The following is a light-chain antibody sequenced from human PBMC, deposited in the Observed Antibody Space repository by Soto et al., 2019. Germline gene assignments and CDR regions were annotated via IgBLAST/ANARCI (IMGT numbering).Light chain of an antibody. CDR3: HQRQSWPRT. V-gene: IGKV3-11*01. CDR2: QTS. CDR1: QYINTR. Sequence: EIVLTQSPSTLSLFPGDRFTLSCRASQYINTRLAWYQHRPGQAPRLLIYQTSIRAAGIPARFSASGSGTDFTLTISDVQPEDFALYYCHQRQSWPRTFGQGTKVDIK. J-gene: IGKJ1*01.